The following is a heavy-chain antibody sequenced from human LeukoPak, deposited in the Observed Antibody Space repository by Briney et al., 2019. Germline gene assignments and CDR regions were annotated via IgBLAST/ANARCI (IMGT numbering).Heavy chain of an antibody. CDR2: INHSGST. J-gene: IGHJ6*02. V-gene: IGHV4-34*09. Sequence: SETLSLTCAVYGGSFSGYYWSWIRQPPGKGLEWIGEINHSGSTNYNPSLKSRVTISVDTSKNQFSLKLSSVTAADTAVYYCARAPYGGGYYYYAMDVWGQGTTVTVSS. CDR3: ARAPYGGGYYYYAMDV. D-gene: IGHD3-16*01. CDR1: GGSFSGYY.